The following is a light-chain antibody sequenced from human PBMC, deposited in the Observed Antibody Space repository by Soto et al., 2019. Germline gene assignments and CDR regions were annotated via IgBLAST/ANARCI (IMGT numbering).Light chain of an antibody. V-gene: IGKV1-5*03. CDR2: KAS. J-gene: IGKJ1*01. CDR1: QTISSW. Sequence: DIQMTQSPSTLSASVGDRVTITCRARQTISSWLAWYQQKPGKAPKLLIYKASTLKSGVPSRFSGSGSGTEFTLTISSLQPDDFATYYCQQYNSYSWTFGQGTKVDIK. CDR3: QQYNSYSWT.